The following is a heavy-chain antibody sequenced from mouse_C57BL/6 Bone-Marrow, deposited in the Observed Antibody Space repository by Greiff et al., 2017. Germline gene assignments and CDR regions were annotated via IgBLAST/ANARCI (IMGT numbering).Heavy chain of an antibody. J-gene: IGHJ1*03. CDR1: GYTFTDYY. V-gene: IGHV1-19*01. D-gene: IGHD2-4*01. CDR2: INPYNGGT. Sequence: EVQLQQSGPVLVKPGASVKMSCKASGYTFTDYYMNWVKQSNGKSLEWIGVINPYNGGTSYNQKFKGKATLTVDKSSSTAYMELNSLTSEDSAVYYCARGDDYGDVWGTGTTVTVSS. CDR3: ARGDDYGDV.